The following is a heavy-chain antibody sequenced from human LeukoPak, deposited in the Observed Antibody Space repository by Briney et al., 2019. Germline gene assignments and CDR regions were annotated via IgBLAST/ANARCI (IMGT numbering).Heavy chain of an antibody. CDR2: INPNSGGT. CDR1: GYAFTCYY. V-gene: IGHV1-2*04. CDR3: ARSDGVVTQLDY. Sequence: ASVKVSCKASGYAFTCYYMHWVRQAPGQGLEWMGRINPNSGGTNYAQKFQGWVTMTRDTSISTAYMELSRLRSDDTAVYYCARSDGVVTQLDYWGQGTLVTVSS. D-gene: IGHD4-23*01. J-gene: IGHJ4*02.